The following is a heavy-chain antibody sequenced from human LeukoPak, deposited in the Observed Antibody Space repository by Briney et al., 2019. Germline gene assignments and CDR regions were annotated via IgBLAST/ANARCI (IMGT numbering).Heavy chain of an antibody. CDR1: GYTFTSYG. CDR3: ARDRVGQQLVGRKNNYYYMDV. V-gene: IGHV1-18*01. J-gene: IGHJ6*03. Sequence: ASVKVSCKASGYTFTSYGINWVRQAPGQGLEWMGWISAYNGNTNYAQELQGRVTMTTDTSTTTAYMELRSLRSDDTAVYYCARDRVGQQLVGRKNNYYYMDVWGKGTTVTISS. CDR2: ISAYNGNT. D-gene: IGHD6-13*01.